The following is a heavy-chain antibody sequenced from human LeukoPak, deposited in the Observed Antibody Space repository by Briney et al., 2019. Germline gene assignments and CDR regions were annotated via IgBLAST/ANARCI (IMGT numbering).Heavy chain of an antibody. CDR3: ATLPYGSGSFH. J-gene: IGHJ4*02. Sequence: SETLSLTCKVSGYSISSGYYWGWIRQPPGKGLEWIGSLHQSGSTDYNPSLKSRVTISVDTSKNQFSLKLSSVTVADTAVYYCATLPYGSGSFHWGQGTLLTVSS. CDR2: LHQSGST. V-gene: IGHV4-38-2*02. D-gene: IGHD3-10*01. CDR1: GYSISSGYY.